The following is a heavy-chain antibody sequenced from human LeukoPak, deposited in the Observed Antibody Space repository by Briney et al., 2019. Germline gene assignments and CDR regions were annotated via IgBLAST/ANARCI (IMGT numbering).Heavy chain of an antibody. CDR2: VSTSGST. D-gene: IGHD4-17*01. CDR1: GGSISSGRYY. J-gene: IGHJ5*02. CDR3: ATLPGRVTTPNPA. Sequence: TSQTLSLTCTVSGGSISSGRYYWRSIRQTAGKGLEWIGRVSTSGSTNYIPSLKSRATISLDTSKNQFSLKLTSVTAAATAVYSGATLPGRVTTPNPAWGQGTLVTVSS. V-gene: IGHV4-61*02.